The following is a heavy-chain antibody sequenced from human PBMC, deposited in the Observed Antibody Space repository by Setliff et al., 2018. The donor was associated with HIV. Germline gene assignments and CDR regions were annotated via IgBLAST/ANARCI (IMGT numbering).Heavy chain of an antibody. CDR3: ARKHKVSLGRGIVVLWGFDP. Sequence: PSETLSLTCAVYGGSFSGYYWSWIRQPPGKGLEWIGEIDHSGSTNDNPSLKSRVTMSVDTSKNQFSLKLSSVTAADTAIYYCARKHKVSLGRGIVVLWGFDPWGQGTLVTVSS. J-gene: IGHJ5*02. CDR2: IDHSGST. D-gene: IGHD3-10*01. CDR1: GGSFSGYY. V-gene: IGHV4-34*01.